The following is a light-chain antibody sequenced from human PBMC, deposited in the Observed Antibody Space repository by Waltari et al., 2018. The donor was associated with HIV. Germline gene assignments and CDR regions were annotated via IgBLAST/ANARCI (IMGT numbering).Light chain of an antibody. CDR1: RSDVGGYNY. CDR3: SSYTSSYTVI. Sequence: QSALTQPASVSGSPGQSITISCSGSRSDVGGYNYVSRYQQPPCKAPKLMIYDVSDRPAGVSNRFSGSKSDNTASLTISGLQTEDEADYYCSSYTSSYTVIFGGGTKLTVL. V-gene: IGLV2-14*01. CDR2: DVS. J-gene: IGLJ2*01.